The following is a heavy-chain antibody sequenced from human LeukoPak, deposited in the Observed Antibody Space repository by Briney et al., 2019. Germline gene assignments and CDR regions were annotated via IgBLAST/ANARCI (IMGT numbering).Heavy chain of an antibody. CDR1: GGSISSYY. CDR2: IYYSGST. D-gene: IGHD1-20*01. J-gene: IGHJ4*02. Sequence: SETLSLTCTVSGGSISSYYWSWIRQPPGKGLEWIGYIYYSGSTNYNPSLKSRVTISVDTSKNQFSLKLSSVTAADTAVYYCARGTRNWYAVYWGQGTLVTVSS. CDR3: ARGTRNWYAVY. V-gene: IGHV4-59*12.